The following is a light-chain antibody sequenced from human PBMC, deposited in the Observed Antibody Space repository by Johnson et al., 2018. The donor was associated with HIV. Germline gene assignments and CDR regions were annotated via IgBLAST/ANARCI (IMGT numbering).Light chain of an antibody. Sequence: QFVLTQPPSVYAAPGQKVTISCSGTSSNIGNNYVSWYQQLPGTAHKLLIYENNKRPSGIPDRFSGSKSGTSATLGITGLQTGDEADYYCGTWDSSLRGVFGTGTKVTVL. CDR3: GTWDSSLRGV. J-gene: IGLJ1*01. CDR1: SSNIGNNY. V-gene: IGLV1-51*02. CDR2: ENN.